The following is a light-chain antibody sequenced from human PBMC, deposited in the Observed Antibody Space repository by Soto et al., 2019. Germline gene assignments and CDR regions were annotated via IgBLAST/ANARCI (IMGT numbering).Light chain of an antibody. Sequence: DIQMTQSPSSLSASVGDRVTITCRASQSISSYLNWYQQKPGKAPKLLIYAASSLQSGVPSRFSGRGSGTDFTLTISSLQPEDFATYYCQQSYSTPFFTFGPGTKVDIK. J-gene: IGKJ3*01. CDR3: QQSYSTPFFT. CDR2: AAS. CDR1: QSISSY. V-gene: IGKV1-39*01.